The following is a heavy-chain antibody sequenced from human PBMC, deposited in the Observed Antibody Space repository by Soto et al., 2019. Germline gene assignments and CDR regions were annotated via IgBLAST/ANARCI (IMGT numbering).Heavy chain of an antibody. CDR1: GYTFTSYD. CDR3: ASGYCSSTSCYFNDYYYMDV. CDR2: MNPNSGNT. J-gene: IGHJ6*03. V-gene: IGHV1-8*01. D-gene: IGHD2-2*01. Sequence: QVQLVQSGAEVKKPGASVKVSCKASGYTFTSYDINWVRQATGQGLEWMGWMNPNSGNTGYAQKFQGRVTITRNTSISTAYMELSSLRSEDTAVYYCASGYCSSTSCYFNDYYYMDVWGEGTTVTVSS.